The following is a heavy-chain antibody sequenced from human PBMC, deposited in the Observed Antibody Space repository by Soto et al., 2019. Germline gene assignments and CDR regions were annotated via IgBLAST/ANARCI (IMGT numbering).Heavy chain of an antibody. CDR2: IYHSGSP. V-gene: IGHV4-4*02. J-gene: IGHJ4*02. CDR3: ARQPRILTGYSGHFDE. D-gene: IGHD3-9*01. Sequence: PSETLSLTCAVSGGSISDTNWWTWVRQTPGKGLEWIGEIYHSGSPTYSPSLRGRATISVDTSKNQFSLKLSSVTAADTAVYYCARQPRILTGYSGHFDEWGQGTLVTVSS. CDR1: GGSISDTNW.